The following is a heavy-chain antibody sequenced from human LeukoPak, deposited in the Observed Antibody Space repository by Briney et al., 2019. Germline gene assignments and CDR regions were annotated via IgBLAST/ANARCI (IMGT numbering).Heavy chain of an antibody. Sequence: SETLSLTCTVSGGSISSYYWSWIRQPPGKGLEWIGYIYYSGSTNYNPSLESRVTISVDTSKNQFSLKLSSVTAADTAVYYCARGVQWFDPWGQGTLVTVSS. V-gene: IGHV4-59*01. CDR2: IYYSGST. CDR3: ARGVQWFDP. CDR1: GGSISSYY. J-gene: IGHJ5*02.